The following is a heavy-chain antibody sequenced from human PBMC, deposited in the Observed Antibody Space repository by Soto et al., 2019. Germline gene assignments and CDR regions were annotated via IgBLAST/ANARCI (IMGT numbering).Heavy chain of an antibody. CDR2: VYYSGST. Sequence: QVQLQESGPGLVKPSETLSLTCTVSGGSISSYYWNWIRQPPGKGLEWIGSVYYSGSTNYNPSLKSRVTISLDTSKTQFSLKLSSVTAADTAVYYCATGETGSYWPCWGQGALVTVSS. J-gene: IGHJ4*02. V-gene: IGHV4-59*01. CDR1: GGSISSYY. CDR3: ATGETGSYWPC. D-gene: IGHD1-26*01.